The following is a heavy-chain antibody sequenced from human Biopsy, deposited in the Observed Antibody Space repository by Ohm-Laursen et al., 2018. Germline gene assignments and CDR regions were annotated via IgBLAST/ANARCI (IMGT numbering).Heavy chain of an antibody. CDR1: GGSISNNNYY. CDR3: ARDYDTSGYYYVS. CDR2: IFYRGST. J-gene: IGHJ5*02. Sequence: TLSLTCTVSGGSISNNNYYWGWIRQPPGKGLEWIGSIFYRGSTHYKPSLNSRVNIIVDKSKHHFSLKLNFVTAADTAVYYCARDYDTSGYYYVSWGQGTLVTVSS. D-gene: IGHD3-22*01. V-gene: IGHV4-39*02.